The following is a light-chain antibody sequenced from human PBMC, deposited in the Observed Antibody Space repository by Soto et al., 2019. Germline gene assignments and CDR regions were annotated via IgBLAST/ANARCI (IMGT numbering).Light chain of an antibody. J-gene: IGLJ1*01. CDR1: TSNIGAPYD. CDR2: GDN. Sequence: QSVLTQPPSVSGAPGQRVSTSCTGSTSNIGAPYDVHWYQHLPGTAPKLLIYGDNNRPSGVLDRVSGSKSGPSASLAIIRLQAEDEADYYCQSYDLSLDNYVFGTGTKVTVL. CDR3: QSYDLSLDNYV. V-gene: IGLV1-40*01.